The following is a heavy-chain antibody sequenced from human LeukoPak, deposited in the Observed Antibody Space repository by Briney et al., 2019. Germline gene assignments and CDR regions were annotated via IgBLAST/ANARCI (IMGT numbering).Heavy chain of an antibody. Sequence: GRSLRLSCAASGFTFSSYGMHWVRQAPGKGLEWVAVISYDGSNKYYADSVKGRFTISRDNSKNTLYLQMNSLRAEDTAVYYCAKTTWVTSAHFDYWGQGTLVTVSS. CDR1: GFTFSSYG. CDR2: ISYDGSNK. CDR3: AKTTWVTSAHFDY. J-gene: IGHJ4*02. V-gene: IGHV3-30*18. D-gene: IGHD2-21*02.